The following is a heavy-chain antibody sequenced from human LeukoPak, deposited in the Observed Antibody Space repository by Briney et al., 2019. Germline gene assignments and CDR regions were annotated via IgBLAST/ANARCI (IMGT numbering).Heavy chain of an antibody. J-gene: IGHJ6*02. CDR1: GFTFSSYG. V-gene: IGHV3-30*03. CDR2: ISYDGSNK. Sequence: GGSLRLSCAASGFTFSSYGMHWVRQAPGKGLEWVAVISYDGSNKYYADSVKGRFTISRDNSKNTLYLQMNSLRAEDTAVYYCARDTSDYGSYYYGMDVWGQGTTVTVSS. D-gene: IGHD4-17*01. CDR3: ARDTSDYGSYYYGMDV.